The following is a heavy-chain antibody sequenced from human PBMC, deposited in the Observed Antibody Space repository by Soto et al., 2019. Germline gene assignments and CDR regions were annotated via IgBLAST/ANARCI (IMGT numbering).Heavy chain of an antibody. CDR3: AKGWGEEGYCTRTSCLDYCHH. CDR1: GFTFSTSA. Sequence: EVQLLESGGGLVQPGGSLRLSCEVSGFTFSTSAMSWVRHAPGKGLDWVSTISDSGSTYYADSVKGRFTISRNNSKTTLYLQMSSLRAEDTAIYYCAKGWGEEGYCTRTSCLDYCHHWGQGVLVTVSS. V-gene: IGHV3-23*01. D-gene: IGHD2-2*01. CDR2: ISDSGST. J-gene: IGHJ4*02.